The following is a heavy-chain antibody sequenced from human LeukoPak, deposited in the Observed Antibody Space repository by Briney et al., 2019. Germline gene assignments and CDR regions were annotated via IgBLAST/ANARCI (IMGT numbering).Heavy chain of an antibody. CDR3: ARDWGPSAATPYYLDY. Sequence: SETLSLTCTVSGGSISSGSYYWSWIRQPAGKGLEWIGRIYTTGSTNYNPSLKSRVTISVDTSKNQFSLNLSSVTAADTAVYYCARDWGPSAATPYYLDYWGQGTLVTVSS. CDR2: IYTTGST. J-gene: IGHJ4*02. V-gene: IGHV4-61*02. CDR1: GGSISSGSYY. D-gene: IGHD6-13*01.